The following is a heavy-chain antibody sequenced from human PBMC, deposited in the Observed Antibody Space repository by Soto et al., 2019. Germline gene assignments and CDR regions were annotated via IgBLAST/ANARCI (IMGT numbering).Heavy chain of an antibody. V-gene: IGHV1-18*04. CDR1: GYTFTSYG. J-gene: IGHJ4*02. Sequence: ASVKVSCKASGYTFTSYGISWVRQAPGQGLEWMGWISAYNGNTNYAQKLQGRVTMTTDTSTSTAYMELRSLRSDDTAVYYCARDTPYDSSGYYLDYWGXGTLVTVSS. CDR3: ARDTPYDSSGYYLDY. D-gene: IGHD3-22*01. CDR2: ISAYNGNT.